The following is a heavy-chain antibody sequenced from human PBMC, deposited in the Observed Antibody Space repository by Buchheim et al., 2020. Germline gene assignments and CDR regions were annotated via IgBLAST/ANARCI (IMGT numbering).Heavy chain of an antibody. Sequence: EVQLVESGGGLVQPGGSLRLSCAASGFTFSSYEMNWVRQAPGKGLEWVSYISSSGSTIYYADSVKGRFTISRDNAKNSLYLQMNSLRAEDTAVYYCARVRSDRYYDFWSVWNAFDIWGQGT. D-gene: IGHD3-3*01. V-gene: IGHV3-48*03. CDR2: ISSSGSTI. J-gene: IGHJ3*02. CDR1: GFTFSSYE. CDR3: ARVRSDRYYDFWSVWNAFDI.